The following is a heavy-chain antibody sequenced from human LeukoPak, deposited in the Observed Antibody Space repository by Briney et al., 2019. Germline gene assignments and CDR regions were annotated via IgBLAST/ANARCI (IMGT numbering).Heavy chain of an antibody. J-gene: IGHJ4*02. CDR2: ISAYNGNT. Sequence: ASVKVSCKASGYTFTSYGISWVRQAPGQGLEWMGWISAYNGNTNYAQKLQGRATMTTDTSTSTAYMELRSLRSDDTAVYYCVRDRDVLLWFGELSSRRTPLDYWGQGTLVTVSS. CDR1: GYTFTSYG. D-gene: IGHD3-10*01. CDR3: VRDRDVLLWFGELSSRRTPLDY. V-gene: IGHV1-18*01.